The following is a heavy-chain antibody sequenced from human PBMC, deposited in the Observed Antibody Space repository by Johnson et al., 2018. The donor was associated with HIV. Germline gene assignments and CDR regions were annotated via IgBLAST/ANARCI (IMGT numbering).Heavy chain of an antibody. CDR1: GFSFSSYA. CDR3: ARDLGPDGAFDI. CDR2: ISYDGSNK. Sequence: QMLLVESGGGVVRPGGSLRLSCAASGFSFSSYAMHWVRQSPGKGLEWVAVISYDGSNKYYADSVKGRFTISRDNSKNTLYLQMNSLRAEDTAVYYCARDLGPDGAFDIWGQGTMVTVSS. J-gene: IGHJ3*02. D-gene: IGHD5-24*01. V-gene: IGHV3-30*04.